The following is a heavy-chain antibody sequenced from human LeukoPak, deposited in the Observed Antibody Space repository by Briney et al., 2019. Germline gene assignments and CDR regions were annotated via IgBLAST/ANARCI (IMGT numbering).Heavy chain of an antibody. CDR1: GYTFTSYG. J-gene: IGHJ4*02. Sequence: ASVKVSCKASGYTFTSYGISWVRQAPGQGLEWMGWISAYNGNTNYAQKLQGRVTMTTDTSTSTAYMELRSLRSDDTAVYYCARDQDIVVVPAAIGYWGQGTLVTVPS. CDR2: ISAYNGNT. D-gene: IGHD2-2*01. V-gene: IGHV1-18*01. CDR3: ARDQDIVVVPAAIGY.